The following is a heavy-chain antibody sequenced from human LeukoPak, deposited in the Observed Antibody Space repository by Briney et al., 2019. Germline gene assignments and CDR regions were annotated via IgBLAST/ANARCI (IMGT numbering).Heavy chain of an antibody. J-gene: IGHJ4*02. V-gene: IGHV3-21*01. D-gene: IGHD1-20*01. CDR1: GFTFSSYS. CDR2: ISSSSSYI. Sequence: GGSLRLSCAASGFTFSSYSMNWVRQAPGKGLEWVSSISSSSSYIYYADSVKGRFTISRDNAKNSLYLQMNSLRVDDTAVYYCARDVISRQMITLGLGFWGQGTLVTVSS. CDR3: ARDVISRQMITLGLGF.